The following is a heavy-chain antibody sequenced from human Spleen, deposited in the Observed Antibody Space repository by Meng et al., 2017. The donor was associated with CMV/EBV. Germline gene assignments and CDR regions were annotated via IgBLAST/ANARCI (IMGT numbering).Heavy chain of an antibody. CDR1: GYSITNGYY. D-gene: IGHD2-8*02. V-gene: IGHV4-38-2*02. CDR3: ARVRSYAGGVFDI. J-gene: IGHJ3*02. Sequence: SETLSLTCTVSGYSITNGYYWGWIRQPPGKGLEWIGSIYHSGSTYYNPSLKSRVTISVDTSKSQFSLKLSSVTAADTAVYFCARVRSYAGGVFDIWGQGTMVTVSS. CDR2: IYHSGST.